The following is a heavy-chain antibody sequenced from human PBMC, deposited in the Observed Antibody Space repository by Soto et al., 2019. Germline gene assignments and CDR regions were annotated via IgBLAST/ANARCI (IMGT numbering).Heavy chain of an antibody. CDR1: GGTFSSYA. V-gene: IGHV1-69*06. CDR3: ARTQYYYDSSGYYYPGDYYYYYGMDV. D-gene: IGHD3-22*01. Sequence: QVQLVQSGAEVKKPGSSVKVSCKASGGTFSSYAISWVRQAPGQGLEWMGGIVPIFGTANYAQKFQGRVTITADKSTSTAYMELSSLRSEDTAVYYCARTQYYYDSSGYYYPGDYYYYYGMDVWGPGTTVTVSS. CDR2: IVPIFGTA. J-gene: IGHJ6*02.